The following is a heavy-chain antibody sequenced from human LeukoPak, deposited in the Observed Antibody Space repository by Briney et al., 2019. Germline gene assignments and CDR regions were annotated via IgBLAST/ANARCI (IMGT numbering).Heavy chain of an antibody. CDR1: GGSISGYY. CDR3: ARGLGLLGWAFDI. J-gene: IGHJ3*02. CDR2: INHSGST. V-gene: IGHV4-34*01. D-gene: IGHD1-26*01. Sequence: SETLSLTCTVSGGSISGYYWSWIRQPPGKGLEWIGEINHSGSTNYNPSLKSRVTISVDTSKNQFSLKLSSVTAADTAVYYCARGLGLLGWAFDIWGQGTMVTVSS.